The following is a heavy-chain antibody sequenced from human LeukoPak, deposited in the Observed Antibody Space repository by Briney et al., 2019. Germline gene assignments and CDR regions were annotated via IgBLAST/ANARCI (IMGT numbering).Heavy chain of an antibody. CDR3: ARDLRRIAAADN. J-gene: IGHJ4*02. CDR1: GFTFSDFY. Sequence: GGSLRLSCAASGFTFSDFYMTWIRQAPGKGLEWISYITSAGSTYYAGSVKGRFTISRDNAKNSLYLQMNSLRAEDTAVYYCARDLRRIAAADNWGQGTLVTVSS. D-gene: IGHD6-13*01. CDR2: ITSAGST. V-gene: IGHV3-69-1*01.